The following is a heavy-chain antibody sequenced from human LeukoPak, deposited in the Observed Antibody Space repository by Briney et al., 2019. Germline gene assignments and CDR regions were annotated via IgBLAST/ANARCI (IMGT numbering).Heavy chain of an antibody. D-gene: IGHD3-9*01. CDR1: GGTFSSYA. V-gene: IGHV1-69*04. CDR3: ASGYYDILTADY. J-gene: IGHJ4*02. CDR2: IIPILGIA. Sequence: SVKVSCKASGGTFSSYAISWVRQAPGQGLEWMGRIIPILGIANYAQKFQGRVTITADKSTSTAYMELSSLRSEDTAVYYCASGYYDILTADYWGQGTPVTVSS.